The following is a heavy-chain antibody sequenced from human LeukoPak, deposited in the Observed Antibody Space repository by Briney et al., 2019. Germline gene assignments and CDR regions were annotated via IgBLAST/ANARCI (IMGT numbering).Heavy chain of an antibody. CDR2: IYHSGNT. CDR3: ARGVMKCSGSYTARIPPPAFDY. V-gene: IGHV4-38-2*02. J-gene: IGHJ4*02. D-gene: IGHD1-26*01. CDR1: GYSISSGYY. Sequence: SETLSLTCTVSGYSISSGYYWGWIRQSPGKGLEWIGSIYHSGNTYYNPSLKSRVTISIDTSKNQFSLKLSSVTAADTAVYYCARGVMKCSGSYTARIPPPAFDYWGQGTLVTVSS.